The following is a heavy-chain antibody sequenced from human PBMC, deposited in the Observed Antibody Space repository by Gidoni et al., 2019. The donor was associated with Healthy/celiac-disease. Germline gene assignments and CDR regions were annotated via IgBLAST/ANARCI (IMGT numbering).Heavy chain of an antibody. CDR1: GFTFSSYS. CDR3: ARPGYSYGSYYFDY. D-gene: IGHD5-18*01. J-gene: IGHJ4*02. Sequence: EVQLVESGGGLAQPGGSLRLSCAASGFTFSSYSMNWVRQAPGKGLEWVSYISSSSSTIYYADSVKGRFTISRDNAKNSLYLQMNSLRAEDTAVYYCARPGYSYGSYYFDYWGQGTLVTVSS. V-gene: IGHV3-48*01. CDR2: ISSSSSTI.